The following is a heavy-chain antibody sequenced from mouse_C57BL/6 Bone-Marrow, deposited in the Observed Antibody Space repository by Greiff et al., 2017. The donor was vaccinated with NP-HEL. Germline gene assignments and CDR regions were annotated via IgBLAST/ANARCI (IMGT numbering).Heavy chain of an antibody. V-gene: IGHV1-53*01. Sequence: QVQLKESGTELVKPGASVKLSCKASGYTFTSYWMHWVKQRPGQGLEWIGNINPSNGGTNYNEKFKSKATLTVDESSSTAYMQLSSLTSEDSAVYYCARYYGYDATDGFAYWGQGTLVTVSA. CDR1: GYTFTSYW. J-gene: IGHJ3*01. CDR2: INPSNGGT. D-gene: IGHD2-2*01. CDR3: ARYYGYDATDGFAY.